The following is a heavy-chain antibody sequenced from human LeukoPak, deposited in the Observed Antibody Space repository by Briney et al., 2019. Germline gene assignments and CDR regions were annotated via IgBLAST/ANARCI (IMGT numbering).Heavy chain of an antibody. CDR2: ISGSGGST. CDR1: GFTFSSYG. D-gene: IGHD2-21*01. J-gene: IGHJ6*03. Sequence: PGGSLRLSCAASGFTFSSYGMSWVRQAPGKGLEWVSAISGSGGSTYYADSVKGRSTISRDNSKNTLYLQMNSLRAEDTAVYYCAKDGAYCGGDCYSTDVWGKGTTVTISS. V-gene: IGHV3-23*01. CDR3: AKDGAYCGGDCYSTDV.